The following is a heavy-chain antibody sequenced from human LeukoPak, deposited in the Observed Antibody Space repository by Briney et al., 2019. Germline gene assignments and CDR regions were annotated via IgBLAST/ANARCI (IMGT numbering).Heavy chain of an antibody. D-gene: IGHD2-2*01. CDR1: GFTFSSYA. CDR2: ISYDGSNK. J-gene: IGHJ4*02. CDR3: ARDKNQLGYFDY. Sequence: GGSLRLSCAASGFTFSSYAMHWVRQAPGKGLEWVAVISYDGSNKYYADSVKGRFTISRDNSKNTLYLQMNSLRAEDTAVYYCARDKNQLGYFDYWGQGTQVTVSS. V-gene: IGHV3-30-3*01.